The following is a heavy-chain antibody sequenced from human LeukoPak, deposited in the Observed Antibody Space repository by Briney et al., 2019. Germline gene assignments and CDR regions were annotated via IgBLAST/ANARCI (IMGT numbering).Heavy chain of an antibody. Sequence: AASVKVSCKASGYTFTGYYMHWVRQAPGQGLEWMGGIIPMFDTADHAQKFQGRVTISADESTRTAYMELSSLRSEDTAVYYCARASSGWGQGFDYWGQGTLVTVSS. J-gene: IGHJ4*02. V-gene: IGHV1-69*13. CDR3: ARASSGWGQGFDY. D-gene: IGHD6-19*01. CDR1: GYTFTGYY. CDR2: IIPMFDTA.